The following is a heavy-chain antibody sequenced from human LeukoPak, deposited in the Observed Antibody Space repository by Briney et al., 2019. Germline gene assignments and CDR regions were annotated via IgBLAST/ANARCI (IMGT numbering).Heavy chain of an antibody. CDR2: VNPNTEDT. CDR3: ARWDGSAGDFYGMDV. CDR1: GYTFTSYD. V-gene: IGHV1-8*01. Sequence: ASVRVSCKASGYTFTSYDINWVRQATGHGLEWMGWVNPNTEDTGSAQKFQGRFTMTRNTSISTVYMELSSLRFEDTAVYYCARWDGSAGDFYGMDVWGQGPTVTVSS. D-gene: IGHD5-24*01. J-gene: IGHJ6*02.